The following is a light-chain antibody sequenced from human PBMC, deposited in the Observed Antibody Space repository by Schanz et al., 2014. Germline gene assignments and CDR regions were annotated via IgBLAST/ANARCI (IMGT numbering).Light chain of an antibody. V-gene: IGLV1-40*01. CDR1: SSNIGAGYD. Sequence: QSVLTQPPPVSGAPGQRVTISCTGSSSNIGAGYDVHWYQHLPGTAPKLLIYGNNNRPSGVPDRFSGSKSGTSASLAISGLQSADEAAYYCCSYAGSYTFWVFGGGTKLTVL. CDR3: CSYAGSYTFWV. CDR2: GNN. J-gene: IGLJ3*02.